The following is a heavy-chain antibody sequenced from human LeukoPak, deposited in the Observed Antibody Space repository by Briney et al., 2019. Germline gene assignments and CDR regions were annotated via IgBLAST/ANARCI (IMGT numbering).Heavy chain of an antibody. J-gene: IGHJ6*03. Sequence: ASVKVSCKTSGYTFTSYYIHWVRQAPGQGLEWMGIINPSGGSTNYAQKFQGRVTMTRDTSTSTVYMELSSLRSDDTAVYYCASATLGYSYGARGYYYYMDVWGKGTTVTVSS. D-gene: IGHD5-18*01. CDR3: ASATLGYSYGARGYYYYMDV. V-gene: IGHV1-46*01. CDR1: GYTFTSYY. CDR2: INPSGGST.